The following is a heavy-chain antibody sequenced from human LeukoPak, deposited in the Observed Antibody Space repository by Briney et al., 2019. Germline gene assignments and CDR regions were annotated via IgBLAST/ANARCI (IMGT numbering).Heavy chain of an antibody. CDR2: ISGSGGST. D-gene: IGHD2-15*01. V-gene: IGHV3-23*01. J-gene: IGHJ3*02. CDR3: AKASPSYCSGGSCYPGRAFDI. CDR1: GFTFSSYA. Sequence: GGSLRLSCAASGFTFSSYAMSWVRQAPGKGLEWGSAISGSGGSTYYADSVKGRFTISRDNSKNTLYLQMNSLRAEDTAVYYCAKASPSYCSGGSCYPGRAFDIWGQGTMVTVSS.